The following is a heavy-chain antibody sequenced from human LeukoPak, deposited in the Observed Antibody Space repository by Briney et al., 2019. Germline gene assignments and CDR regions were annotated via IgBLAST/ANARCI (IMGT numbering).Heavy chain of an antibody. V-gene: IGHV1-18*01. D-gene: IGHD3-10*01. Sequence: VASVKVSCKASGYTFTSYGISWVRQAPGQGVEWMGWISAYNGNTNYAQKLQGRVTMTTDTSTSTAYMELRSLRSDDTAVYYCARAVKKIGFGELFRIHGHYYYMDVWGKGTTVTVSS. CDR2: ISAYNGNT. CDR1: GYTFTSYG. CDR3: ARAVKKIGFGELFRIHGHYYYMDV. J-gene: IGHJ6*03.